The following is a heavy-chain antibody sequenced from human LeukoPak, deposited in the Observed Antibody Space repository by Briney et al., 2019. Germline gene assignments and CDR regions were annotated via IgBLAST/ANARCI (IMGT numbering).Heavy chain of an antibody. Sequence: GGSLRLSCAASGFTFSSYGMHWVRQAPGKGLEWVAFIRYDGSNKYYADSVKGRFTISRDNSKNTLYLQMNSLRAEDTAVYYCAKIPYDSSGYYYFDYWGQGTLVTVSS. D-gene: IGHD3-22*01. J-gene: IGHJ4*02. CDR3: AKIPYDSSGYYYFDY. CDR1: GFTFSSYG. CDR2: IRYDGSNK. V-gene: IGHV3-30*02.